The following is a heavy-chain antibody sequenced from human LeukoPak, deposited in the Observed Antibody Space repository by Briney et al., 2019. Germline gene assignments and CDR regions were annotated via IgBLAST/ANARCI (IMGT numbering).Heavy chain of an antibody. V-gene: IGHV4-4*07. CDR1: GGSISSYY. Sequence: SETLSLTCTVSGGSISSYYWSWIRQPAGKGLEWIGRIYTRGSTNYNPSLKSRVTMSVDTSKNQFSLKLSSVTAADTAVYYCARDPYGDYVAGCYFDYWGQGTLVTVSS. CDR3: ARDPYGDYVAGCYFDY. CDR2: IYTRGST. D-gene: IGHD4-17*01. J-gene: IGHJ4*02.